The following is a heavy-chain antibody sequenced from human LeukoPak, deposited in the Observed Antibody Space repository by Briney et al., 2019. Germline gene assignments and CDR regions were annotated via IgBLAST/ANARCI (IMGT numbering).Heavy chain of an antibody. Sequence: SETLSLTRTVSGGSIGSTSYFWGWIRQPPGKGLEWIGTISYSGNTYYNPSLESRVTILADTSKTQFFLRVTSVTAADTAVYYCGRSPSSTRFTLAFDYWGQGTLVTVSS. CDR3: GRSPSSTRFTLAFDY. V-gene: IGHV4-39*07. D-gene: IGHD6-6*01. J-gene: IGHJ4*02. CDR1: GGSIGSTSYF. CDR2: ISYSGNT.